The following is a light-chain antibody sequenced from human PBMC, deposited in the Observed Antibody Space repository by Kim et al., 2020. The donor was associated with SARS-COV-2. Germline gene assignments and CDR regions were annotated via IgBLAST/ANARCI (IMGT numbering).Light chain of an antibody. CDR1: QSVSNSR. J-gene: IGKJ4*02. CDR3: QQYGASSLT. V-gene: IGKV3-20*01. Sequence: PGERATLAFRASQSVSNSRLAWYQQKPGQAPRLLIYDASSRATGITDRFRGSRSGTDFTLTSSRLEPGDCAVEYGQQYGASSLTFGGG. CDR2: DAS.